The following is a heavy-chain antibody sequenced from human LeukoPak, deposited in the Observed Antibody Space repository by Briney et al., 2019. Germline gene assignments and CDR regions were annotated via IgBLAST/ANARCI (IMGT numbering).Heavy chain of an antibody. CDR2: IYSGGST. V-gene: IGHV3-66*04. CDR1: GFTVSSNY. CDR3: ARHLRGVVPAASGNY. J-gene: IGHJ4*02. Sequence: GGSLRLSCAASGFTVSSNYMSWVRQAPGKGLEWVSVIYSGGSTYYADSVKGRFTISRDNSKNTLYLQMNSLRAEDTAVYYCARHLRGVVPAASGNYWGQGTLVTVSS. D-gene: IGHD2-2*01.